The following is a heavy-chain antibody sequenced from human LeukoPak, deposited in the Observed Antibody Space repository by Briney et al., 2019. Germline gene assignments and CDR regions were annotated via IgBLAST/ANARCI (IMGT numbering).Heavy chain of an antibody. CDR2: IYYSGST. Sequence: SQTLSLTCTVSGVSMSSGAFYWSWIRQHPGKGLEWIVNIYYSGSTYYNPYLKSRVTISVDRSKNQFSLKLPSVTAADTAVYYCARAFPFDDYGDPDAFDIWGQGTMVTVSS. CDR1: GVSMSSGAFY. J-gene: IGHJ3*02. CDR3: ARAFPFDDYGDPDAFDI. D-gene: IGHD4-17*01. V-gene: IGHV4-30-4*08.